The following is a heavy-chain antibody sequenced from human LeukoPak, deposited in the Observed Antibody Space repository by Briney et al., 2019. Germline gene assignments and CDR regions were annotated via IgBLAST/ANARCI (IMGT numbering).Heavy chain of an antibody. CDR2: INPNSGGT. V-gene: IGHV1-2*02. CDR1: GYTFTGYY. J-gene: IGHJ4*02. Sequence: ASVKVSCKASGYTFTGYYMHWVRQAPGQGLEWMGWINPNSGGTNYAQKFQGRVTMTRDTSISTAYMELSRLRSDDTAVYYCARSNYYGSQSEYWGQGTLVAVSS. D-gene: IGHD3-10*01. CDR3: ARSNYYGSQSEY.